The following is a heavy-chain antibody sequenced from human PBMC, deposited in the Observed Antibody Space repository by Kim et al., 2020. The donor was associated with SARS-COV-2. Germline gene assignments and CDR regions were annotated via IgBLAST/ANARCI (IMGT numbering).Heavy chain of an antibody. CDR1: GFTFSSYW. D-gene: IGHD6-19*01. CDR2: INSDGSST. V-gene: IGHV3-74*01. J-gene: IGHJ5*02. Sequence: GGSLRLSCAASGFTFSSYWMHWVRQAPGKGLVWVSRINSDGSSTSYADSVKGRFTISRDNAKNTLYLQMNSLRAEDTAVYYCARDLYSSGWRDWFDPWGQGTLVTVSS. CDR3: ARDLYSSGWRDWFDP.